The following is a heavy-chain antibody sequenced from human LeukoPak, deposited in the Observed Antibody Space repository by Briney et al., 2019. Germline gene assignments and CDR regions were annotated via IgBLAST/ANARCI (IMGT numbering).Heavy chain of an antibody. Sequence: SETLSLTCIVSGGSISSHYWSWIRQPPGKGLEWIGYIYYSGSTNYNPSLKSRVTISVDTSKNQFSLKLSSVTAADTAVYYCARVGATYEGVIDYWGQGTLVTVSS. D-gene: IGHD1-26*01. CDR2: IYYSGST. CDR1: GGSISSHY. CDR3: ARVGATYEGVIDY. J-gene: IGHJ4*02. V-gene: IGHV4-59*11.